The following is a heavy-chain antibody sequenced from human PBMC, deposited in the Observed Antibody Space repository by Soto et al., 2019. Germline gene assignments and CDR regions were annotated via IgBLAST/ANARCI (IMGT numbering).Heavy chain of an antibody. D-gene: IGHD5-18*01. CDR3: AKLDSDSPDY. CDR2: IRGSGETT. J-gene: IGHJ4*02. Sequence: QPGGSLRLSCAASGFTFSNVAMSWVRQAPGKGLAWVSSIRGSGETTYYADSVKGRFTVSRDNSKNALYLHMNSLRAEDTAVYYYAKLDSDSPDYSGKGTLVTVSS. CDR1: GFTFSNVA. V-gene: IGHV3-23*01.